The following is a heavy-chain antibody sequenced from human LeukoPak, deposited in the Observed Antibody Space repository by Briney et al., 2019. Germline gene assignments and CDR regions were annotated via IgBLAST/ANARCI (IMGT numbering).Heavy chain of an antibody. CDR1: GSTFSSYS. D-gene: IGHD3-9*01. V-gene: IGHV3-21*01. J-gene: IGHJ3*02. CDR2: ISSSSTYI. Sequence: GGSLRLSCAASGSTFSSYSINWVRQAPGKGLEWVSSISSSSTYIYYADSVKGRFTISRDNARNSLYLQMNSLRAEDTAVYYCARAVYDILAGYYNPDAFDIWGQGTMVTVSS. CDR3: ARAVYDILAGYYNPDAFDI.